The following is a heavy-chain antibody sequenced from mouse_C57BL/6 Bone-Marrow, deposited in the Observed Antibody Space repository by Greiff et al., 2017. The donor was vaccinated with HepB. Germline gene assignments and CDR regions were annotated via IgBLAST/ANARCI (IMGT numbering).Heavy chain of an antibody. CDR2: IDPETGGT. J-gene: IGHJ3*01. Sequence: QVQLQQSGAELVRPGASVTLSCKASGYTFTDYEMHWVKQTPVHGLEWIGAIDPETGGTAYNQKFKGKAILTADKSSSTAYMELRSLTSEDSDVYYCTRSDDGYYRYWFAYWGQGTLVTVSA. CDR3: TRSDDGYYRYWFAY. D-gene: IGHD2-3*01. CDR1: GYTFTDYE. V-gene: IGHV1-15*01.